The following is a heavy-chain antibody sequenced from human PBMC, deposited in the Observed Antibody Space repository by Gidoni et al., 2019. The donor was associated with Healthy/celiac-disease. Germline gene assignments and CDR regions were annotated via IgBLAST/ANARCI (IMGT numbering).Heavy chain of an antibody. J-gene: IGHJ6*03. CDR1: GFTFSSYA. Sequence: QVQLVESGGGVVQPGRSLRLSCAASGFTFSSYAMHWVRQAPGKGLEWVAVISYDGSNKYYEDSFKDRFTISRDNTKNTLYLQMNSLRAEDTAVYYCARAPYSGYDSYYYYYYMDVWGKGTTVTVSS. CDR3: ARAPYSGYDSYYYYYYMDV. CDR2: ISYDGSNK. V-gene: IGHV3-30-3*01. D-gene: IGHD5-12*01.